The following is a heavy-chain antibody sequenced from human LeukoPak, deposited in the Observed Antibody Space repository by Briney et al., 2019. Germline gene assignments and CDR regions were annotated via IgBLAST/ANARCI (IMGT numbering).Heavy chain of an antibody. J-gene: IGHJ4*02. D-gene: IGHD4-17*01. CDR3: AREAYGLGD. V-gene: IGHV1-2*02. CDR2: INPYSGGT. CDR1: GYTFTGNH. Sequence: ASVKVSCKASGYTFTGNHLHWVRQAPGQGLEWMGWINPYSGGTNYAQKFQGRVTMTRDTSVSTAYMELRRLTSDDTAVYYCAREAYGLGDWGQGTLVTVSS.